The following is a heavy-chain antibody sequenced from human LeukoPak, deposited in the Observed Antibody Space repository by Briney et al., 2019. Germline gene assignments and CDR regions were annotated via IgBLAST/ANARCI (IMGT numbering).Heavy chain of an antibody. CDR3: ARGGYYYYYGMDV. V-gene: IGHV4-59*01. J-gene: IGHJ6*02. Sequence: SETLSLTCTVSGGSFISYDWSWIRQPPGKGLEWIGHIFYSGSTDYNPSLKSRVTISVDTSKSQFSLRLNSVTAADTAVYYCARGGYYYYYGMDVWGQGTLVTVSS. CDR2: IFYSGST. CDR1: GGSFISYD.